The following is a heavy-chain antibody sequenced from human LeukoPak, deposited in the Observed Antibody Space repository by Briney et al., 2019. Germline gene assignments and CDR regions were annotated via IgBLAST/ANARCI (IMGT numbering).Heavy chain of an antibody. J-gene: IGHJ4*02. CDR3: ARSAKAVTGTLDC. V-gene: IGHV4-59*01. CDR1: GDSIINYY. Sequence: SETLSLTCAVSGDSIINYYWSWIRQSPGKELEWIGYMYNRGSTIYNPSLKSRVTISTDTSKNQFSLRLTSVTAADTAVYYCARSAKAVTGTLDCWVQGTLITVSS. D-gene: IGHD6-19*01. CDR2: MYNRGST.